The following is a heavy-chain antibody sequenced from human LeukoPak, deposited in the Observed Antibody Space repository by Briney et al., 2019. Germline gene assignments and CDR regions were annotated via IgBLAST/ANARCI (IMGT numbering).Heavy chain of an antibody. D-gene: IGHD2-2*01. CDR3: AKDQDIVVVPAAQD. CDR2: IRYDGSNK. V-gene: IGHV3-30*02. J-gene: IGHJ4*02. Sequence: PGGSLRLSCAASGFTFSSYGMHWVRQAPGKGLEWVAFIRYDGSNKYYADSVKGRFTISRDNSKNTLYLQMNSLRAEDTAVYYCAKDQDIVVVPAAQDWGQGTLVTVSS. CDR1: GFTFSSYG.